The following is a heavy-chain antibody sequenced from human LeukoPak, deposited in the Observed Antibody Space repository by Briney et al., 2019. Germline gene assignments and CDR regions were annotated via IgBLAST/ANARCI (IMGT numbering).Heavy chain of an antibody. Sequence: ASVKVSCKASGYTFTDYYMHWVRQAPGQGLEWMGWINPNSGDTNFAQKFQGRVAMTRDTSISTAYLELGSLRSDDTAVYFCARARWQIVPYFDSWGQGTLVTVSS. CDR3: ARARWQIVPYFDS. CDR1: GYTFTDYY. D-gene: IGHD5-24*01. CDR2: INPNSGDT. J-gene: IGHJ4*02. V-gene: IGHV1-2*02.